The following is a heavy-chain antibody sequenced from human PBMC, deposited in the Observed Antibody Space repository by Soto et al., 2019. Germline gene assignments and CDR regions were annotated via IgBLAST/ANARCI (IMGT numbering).Heavy chain of an antibody. J-gene: IGHJ3*02. Sequence: SVKVSCKASGGTFSSYAISWVRQAPGQGLEWMGGIIPIFGTANYAQKVQGRVTITADESTSTAYMELSSLRSEDTAVYYCARRRNYYDSSGQKDAFDIWGQGTMVTVSS. CDR3: ARRRNYYDSSGQKDAFDI. CDR1: GGTFSSYA. CDR2: IIPIFGTA. V-gene: IGHV1-69*13. D-gene: IGHD3-22*01.